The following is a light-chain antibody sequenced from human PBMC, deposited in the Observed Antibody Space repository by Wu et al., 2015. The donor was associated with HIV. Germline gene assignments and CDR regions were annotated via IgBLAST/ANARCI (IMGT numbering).Light chain of an antibody. CDR2: GTS. V-gene: IGKV3-20*01. CDR3: QQYYYSPRT. Sequence: EIVLAQSPDTLSLSPGERATLSCRASQIVSSSYVAWYQQKPGQAPRLLIYGTSSLATGIPDRFSGGGSGTDFTLTISRLEPEDFAVYYCQQYYYSPRTFGQGTKVEIK. CDR1: QIVSSSY. J-gene: IGKJ1*01.